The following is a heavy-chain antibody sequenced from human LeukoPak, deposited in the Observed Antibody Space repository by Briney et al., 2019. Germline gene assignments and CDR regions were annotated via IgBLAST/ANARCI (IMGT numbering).Heavy chain of an antibody. CDR2: INHSGST. D-gene: IGHD3-3*01. J-gene: IGHJ5*02. CDR3: ARGRRGITIFGVVNKLLNWFDP. Sequence: TSETLSLTWTVSGYSISSGSNWGWIRQPPRKGLEWIGEINHSGSTNYNPSLKSRVTISVDTSKNQFSLKLSSVTAADTAVYYCARGRRGITIFGVVNKLLNWFDPWGQGTLVTVSS. V-gene: IGHV4-38-2*02. CDR1: GYSISSGSN.